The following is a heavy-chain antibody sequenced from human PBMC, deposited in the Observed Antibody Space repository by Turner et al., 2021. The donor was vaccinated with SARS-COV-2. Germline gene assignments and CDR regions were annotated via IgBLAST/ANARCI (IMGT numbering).Heavy chain of an antibody. CDR2: FYKIGSI. D-gene: IGHD1-1*01. V-gene: IGHV4-59*08. Sequence: QVQLQESGPGLVRPSETLSPTCPVPGGSISSKSWSWIRQSPGRGLEWIGYFYKIGSIDYNPARRSGVTISVDTSKKQLSLNLVAMAAADTAVYYCARHQGSTSGYDHGMDVWGQGTAVIVSS. CDR1: GGSISSKS. CDR3: ARHQGSTSGYDHGMDV. J-gene: IGHJ6*02.